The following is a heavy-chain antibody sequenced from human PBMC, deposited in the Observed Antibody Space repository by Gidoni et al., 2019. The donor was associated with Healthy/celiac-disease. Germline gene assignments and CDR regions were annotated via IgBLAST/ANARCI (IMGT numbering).Heavy chain of an antibody. CDR3: AKEDYYDSSGLLPGFDY. J-gene: IGHJ4*02. CDR1: GFTFSSYA. V-gene: IGHV3-23*01. D-gene: IGHD3-22*01. Sequence: ELQLLESAGGLVQPGGSLSLSCPASGFTFSSYAMSWVRQAPGKGLEWVSAISGSGGSTYYADSVKGRFTIARDNSKNTLYLQMNSLRAEDTAVYYCAKEDYYDSSGLLPGFDYWGQGTLVTVSS. CDR2: ISGSGGST.